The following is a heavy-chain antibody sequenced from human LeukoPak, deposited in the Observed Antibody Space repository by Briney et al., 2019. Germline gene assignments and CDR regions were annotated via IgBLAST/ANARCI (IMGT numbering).Heavy chain of an antibody. Sequence: GGSLRLSCAASGFTFSTYSMNWVRQAPGKGLEWVSYISSSSSTIYYAGSVQGRFTISRDNAKNSLYLQMNSLRAEDTAVYYCARDGPSIAARYNWFDPWGQGTLVTVSS. V-gene: IGHV3-48*04. CDR3: ARDGPSIAARYNWFDP. CDR2: ISSSSSTI. D-gene: IGHD6-6*01. CDR1: GFTFSTYS. J-gene: IGHJ5*02.